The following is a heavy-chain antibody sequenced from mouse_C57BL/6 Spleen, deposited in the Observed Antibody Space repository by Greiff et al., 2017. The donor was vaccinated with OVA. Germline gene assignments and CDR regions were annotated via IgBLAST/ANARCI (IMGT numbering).Heavy chain of an antibody. J-gene: IGHJ4*01. V-gene: IGHV6-3*01. D-gene: IGHD1-1*01. CDR1: GFTFSNYW. CDR2: IRLKSDNYAT. CDR3: TGDYYGSAGYAMDY. Sequence: EVQGVESGGGLVQPGGSMKLSCVASGFTFSNYWMNWVRQSPEKGLEWVAQIRLKSDNYATHYAESVKGRFTISRDDSKSSGYLQMNNLRAEYTGIYYCTGDYYGSAGYAMDYWGQGTSVTVSS.